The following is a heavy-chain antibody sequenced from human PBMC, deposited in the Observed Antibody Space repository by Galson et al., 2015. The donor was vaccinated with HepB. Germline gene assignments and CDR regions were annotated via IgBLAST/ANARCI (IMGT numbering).Heavy chain of an antibody. CDR2: ISSSGSTI. Sequence: SLRLSCAASGFTFSSYEMNWVRQAPGKGLEWVSYISSSGSTIYYADSVKGRFTISRDNAKNSLYLQMNSLRAEDTAVYYCARDHKIAVALDRFDAFDIWGQGTMVTVSS. D-gene: IGHD6-19*01. CDR3: ARDHKIAVALDRFDAFDI. J-gene: IGHJ3*02. CDR1: GFTFSSYE. V-gene: IGHV3-48*03.